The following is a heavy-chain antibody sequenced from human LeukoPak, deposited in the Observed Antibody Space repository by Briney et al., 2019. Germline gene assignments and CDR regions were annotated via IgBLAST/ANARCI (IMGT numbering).Heavy chain of an antibody. D-gene: IGHD2-21*02. J-gene: IGHJ4*02. CDR3: AIRIVVVTAIVDY. CDR1: GFTVSSNY. V-gene: IGHV3-53*01. CDR2: IYSGGST. Sequence: GRSLRLSCAASGFTVSSNYMSWVRQAPGKGLEWVSVIYSGGSTYYADSVKGRFAISRDNSKNTLYLQMNSLRAEDTAVYYCAIRIVVVTAIVDYWGQGTLVTVSS.